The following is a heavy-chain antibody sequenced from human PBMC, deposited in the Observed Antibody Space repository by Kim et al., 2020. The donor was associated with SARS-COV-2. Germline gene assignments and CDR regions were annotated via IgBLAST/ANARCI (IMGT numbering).Heavy chain of an antibody. D-gene: IGHD2-15*01. V-gene: IGHV3-9*01. Sequence: SLRLSCAASGFTFDDYAMHWVRQAPGKGLEWVSGISWNSGSIGYADSVKGRFTISRDNAKNSLYLQMNSLRAEDTALYYCAKLGGSSPYYYYGMDVWGQGTTVTVSS. J-gene: IGHJ6*02. CDR3: AKLGGSSPYYYYGMDV. CDR2: ISWNSGSI. CDR1: GFTFDDYA.